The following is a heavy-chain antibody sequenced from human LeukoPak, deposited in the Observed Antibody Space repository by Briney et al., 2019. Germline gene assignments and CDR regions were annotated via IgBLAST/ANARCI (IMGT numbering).Heavy chain of an antibody. V-gene: IGHV1-3*01. CDR3: ARGSKTIFGVVIGWFDP. CDR1: GDTFTSYA. CDR2: MNAGNGNT. Sequence: GASVKVSCKASGDTFTSYAMHWVRQAPGQRLEWMGWMNAGNGNTKYSQKFQGRVTITRDTSASTAYMELSSLRSEDTAVYYCARGSKTIFGVVIGWFDPWGQGTLVTVSS. D-gene: IGHD3-3*01. J-gene: IGHJ5*02.